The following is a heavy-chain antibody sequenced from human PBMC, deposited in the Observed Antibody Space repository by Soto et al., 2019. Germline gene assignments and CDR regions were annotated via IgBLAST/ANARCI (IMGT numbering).Heavy chain of an antibody. D-gene: IGHD6-6*01. J-gene: IGHJ6*02. CDR3: ARVRSIAAPGYYYYGMDV. V-gene: IGHV4-61*01. CDR1: GGSVSSGSYY. CDR2: IYYSGST. Sequence: SETLSLTCTVSGGSVSSGSYYWSWIRQPPGKGLEWIGYIYYSGSTNYNPSLKSRVTISVDTSKNQFSLKLSSVTAADTAVYYCARVRSIAAPGYYYYGMDVWGQGTTVTVSS.